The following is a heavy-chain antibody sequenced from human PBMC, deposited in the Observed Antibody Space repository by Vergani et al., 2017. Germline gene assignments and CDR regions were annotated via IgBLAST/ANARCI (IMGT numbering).Heavy chain of an antibody. Sequence: QVQLVQSGAEVKKPGASVKVSCKASGYTFTSYAMHWVRQAPGQRREWMGWINAGNGNTKYSQKFQGRVTITRDTSASTAYMELSSLRSEDTAVYYCAGWFGELLYSPYYYYGMDVWGQGP. CDR1: GYTFTSYA. V-gene: IGHV1-3*01. CDR3: AGWFGELLYSPYYYYGMDV. J-gene: IGHJ6*02. D-gene: IGHD3-10*01. CDR2: INAGNGNT.